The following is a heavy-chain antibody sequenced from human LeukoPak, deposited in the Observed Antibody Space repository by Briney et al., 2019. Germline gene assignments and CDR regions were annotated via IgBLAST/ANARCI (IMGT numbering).Heavy chain of an antibody. D-gene: IGHD3-22*01. CDR3: ANTDYYDSSGPPFDY. CDR2: ISGSGGST. Sequence: GGSLRLSCAASGFTFSSYAMSWVRQAPGKGLEWVSAISGSGGSTYYADSVKGRFTISRDNSKNTLYLQMNSLRAEDTAVYYCANTDYYDSSGPPFDYWGQGTLVTVSP. V-gene: IGHV3-23*01. CDR1: GFTFSSYA. J-gene: IGHJ4*02.